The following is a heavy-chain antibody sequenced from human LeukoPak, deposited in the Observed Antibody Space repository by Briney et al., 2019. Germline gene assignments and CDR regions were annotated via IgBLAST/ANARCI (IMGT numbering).Heavy chain of an antibody. CDR1: GFTFSSYS. CDR2: ISGSGGST. CDR3: AKGRYSSSWYDDY. Sequence: GGSLRLSCAASGFTFSSYSMNWVRQAPGKGLEWVSAISGSGGSTYYADSVKGRFTISRDNSKNTLYLQMNSLRAEDTAVYYCAKGRYSSSWYDDYWGQGTLVTVSS. V-gene: IGHV3-23*01. D-gene: IGHD6-13*01. J-gene: IGHJ4*02.